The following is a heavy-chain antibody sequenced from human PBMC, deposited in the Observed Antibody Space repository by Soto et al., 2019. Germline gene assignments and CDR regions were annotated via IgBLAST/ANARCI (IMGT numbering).Heavy chain of an antibody. CDR2: INPDNGNT. Sequence: QVQLVQSGAEVKNPGASVKISCKASGYTFTRYTMNWVRQAPGKRLEWMGWINPDNGNTKSSQKFQDRVIITRDTSASTAYRDLSSLRAADTAVYYCARGIETGQLAPWCQGTLVICSS. V-gene: IGHV1-3*01. CDR3: ARGIETGQLAP. CDR1: GYTFTRYT. J-gene: IGHJ5*02. D-gene: IGHD2-15*01.